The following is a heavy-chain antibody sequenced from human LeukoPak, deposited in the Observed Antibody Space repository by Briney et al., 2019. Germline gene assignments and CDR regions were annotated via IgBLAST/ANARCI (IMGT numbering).Heavy chain of an antibody. CDR1: GGTFSSYA. V-gene: IGHV1-18*01. CDR2: ISTYNGDT. CDR3: AREGEYYFDY. Sequence: ASVKVSCKASGGTFSSYAISWVRQAPGQGLEWMGWISTYNGDTKYSQKFQGRVTMTTETSASTTYMELRSLRSDDTAVYYCAREGEYYFDYWGQGTLVTVSS. D-gene: IGHD3-16*01. J-gene: IGHJ4*02.